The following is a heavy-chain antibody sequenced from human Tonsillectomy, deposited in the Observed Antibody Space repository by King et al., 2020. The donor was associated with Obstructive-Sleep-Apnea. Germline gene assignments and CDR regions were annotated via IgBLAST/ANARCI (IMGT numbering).Heavy chain of an antibody. CDR3: VRAVKTYYYDSSGLDS. V-gene: IGHV4-30-4*01. J-gene: IGHJ4*02. Sequence: QLQESGPRLVKPSETLSLTCTVSGGSISSGNYYWSWIRQPPGKGLEWIGCIYYIGSTYYNSSLKSRVIVSVDTSKSQFSLRLNSLTAADTAVYYCVRAVKTYYYDSSGLDSWGQGTLVTVSS. CDR2: IYYIGST. D-gene: IGHD3-22*01. CDR1: GGSISSGNYY.